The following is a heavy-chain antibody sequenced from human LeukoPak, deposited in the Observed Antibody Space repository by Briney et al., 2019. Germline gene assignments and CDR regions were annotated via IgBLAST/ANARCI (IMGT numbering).Heavy chain of an antibody. CDR2: INHSGST. CDR3: ARGKDFWSGYYDRRWFDP. CDR1: GGSFSGYY. Sequence: SETLSLTCAVYGGSFSGYYWSWIRQPPGKGLEWIGEINHSGSTNYNPSLKSRVTISVDTSKNQFSLKLSSVTAADTAVYYCARGKDFWSGYYDRRWFDPWGQGTLVTVSS. D-gene: IGHD3-3*01. V-gene: IGHV4-34*01. J-gene: IGHJ5*02.